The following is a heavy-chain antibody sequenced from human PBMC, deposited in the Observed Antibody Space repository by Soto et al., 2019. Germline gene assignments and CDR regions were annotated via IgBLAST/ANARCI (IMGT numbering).Heavy chain of an antibody. V-gene: IGHV3-23*01. CDR3: AKDLLAVATFYYGMDV. Sequence: EVQLLESGGGLVQPGGSLRLSCAASGFTFSSYAMSWVRQAPGKGLEWVSAISGSGGSTYYADSVKGRFIISRDNSKNTLYLQMNSLRAEDTAVYYCAKDLLAVATFYYGMDVWGQGTTVTVSS. CDR2: ISGSGGST. D-gene: IGHD6-19*01. J-gene: IGHJ6*02. CDR1: GFTFSSYA.